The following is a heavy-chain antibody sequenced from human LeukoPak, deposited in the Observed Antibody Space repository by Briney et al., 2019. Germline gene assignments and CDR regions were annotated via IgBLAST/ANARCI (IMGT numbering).Heavy chain of an antibody. CDR3: AKSPTYDILTGIDY. Sequence: GGSLRLSCAASGFTFSSYGMSWVRQAPGKGLEWVSAISGSGGSTYYADSVKGRFTISRDNSKNTLYLQMNSLRAEDTAVYYCAKSPTYDILTGIDYWGQGTLVTVSS. CDR1: GFTFSSYG. CDR2: ISGSGGST. J-gene: IGHJ4*02. V-gene: IGHV3-23*01. D-gene: IGHD3-9*01.